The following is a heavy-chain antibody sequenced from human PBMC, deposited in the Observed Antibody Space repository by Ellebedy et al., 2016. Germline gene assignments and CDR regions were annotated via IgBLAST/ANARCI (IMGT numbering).Heavy chain of an antibody. CDR2: IVVGSGNT. V-gene: IGHV1-58*01. J-gene: IGHJ4*02. D-gene: IGHD3-10*01. CDR1: GFGFSISA. Sequence: SVKVSXKASGFGFSISAVQWVRQARGQGLEWMGWIVVGSGNTNYAQKFQERVTITRDMSTDTAYMELSSLRPEDTAVYYCAAHSYGSGNYNNVGDWGQGTLITVSS. CDR3: AAHSYGSGNYNNVGD.